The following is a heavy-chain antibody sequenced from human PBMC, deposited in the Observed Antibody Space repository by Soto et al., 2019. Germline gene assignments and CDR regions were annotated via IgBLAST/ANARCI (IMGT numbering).Heavy chain of an antibody. CDR3: ARSGRYSFDY. CDR2: TYYRSRWIN. J-gene: IGHJ4*02. Sequence: PTQTLPLTGALSGESVSSEPGAWNWIRKSPSRGLEWLGRTYYRSRWINEYSLSLKSRLIINPDTSQNQFSLQLTSVTPEDTAIYYCARSGRYSFDYWDQGALVTVSS. V-gene: IGHV6-1*01. CDR1: GESVSSEPGA. D-gene: IGHD3-10*01.